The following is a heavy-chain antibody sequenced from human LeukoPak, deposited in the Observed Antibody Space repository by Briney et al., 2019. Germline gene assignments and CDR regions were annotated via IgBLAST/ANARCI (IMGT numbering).Heavy chain of an antibody. CDR1: GFTFSSYA. CDR2: ISYDGSNK. D-gene: IGHD3-10*01. Sequence: GRSLRLSCAASGFTFSSYAIHWVRQAPGKGLEWVAVISYDGSNKYYGDSVKGRFTVSRDNSKNTVYLQMNSLRAEDTAVYYCAKDQGFGVSNYFDYWGQGTLVTVSS. CDR3: AKDQGFGVSNYFDY. J-gene: IGHJ4*02. V-gene: IGHV3-30*18.